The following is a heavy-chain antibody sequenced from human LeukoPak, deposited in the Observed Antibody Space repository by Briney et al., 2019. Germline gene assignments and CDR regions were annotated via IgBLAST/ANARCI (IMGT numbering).Heavy chain of an antibody. CDR3: ARDRWLALLDY. Sequence: PSETLSLTCTVSGGSISSYYWSWIRQPPRKGLEWIGYIYYSGSTNYNPSLKSRVTISVDTSKNQFSLKLSSVTAADTAVYYCARDRWLALLDYWGQGTLVTVSS. CDR1: GGSISSYY. J-gene: IGHJ4*02. V-gene: IGHV4-59*01. CDR2: IYYSGST. D-gene: IGHD6-19*01.